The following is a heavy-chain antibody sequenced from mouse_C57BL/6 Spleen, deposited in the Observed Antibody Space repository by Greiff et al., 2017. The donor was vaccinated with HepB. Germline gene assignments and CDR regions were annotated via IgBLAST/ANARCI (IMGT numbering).Heavy chain of an antibody. J-gene: IGHJ4*01. Sequence: EVQGVESGEGLVKPGGSLKLSCAASGFTFSSYAMSWVRQTPEKRLEWVAYISSGGDYIYYADTVKGRFTISRDNARNTLYLQMSSLKSEDTAMYYCTREDHYYAMDYWGQGTSVTVSS. CDR3: TREDHYYAMDY. CDR2: ISSGGDYI. V-gene: IGHV5-9-1*02. CDR1: GFTFSSYA.